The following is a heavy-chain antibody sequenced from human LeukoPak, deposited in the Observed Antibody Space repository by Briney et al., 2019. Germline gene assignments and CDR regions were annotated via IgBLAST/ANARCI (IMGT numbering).Heavy chain of an antibody. V-gene: IGHV4-34*01. D-gene: IGHD3-16*01. CDR2: INHSGST. CDR1: GGSFSGYY. Sequence: PSETLSLTCAVYGGSFSGYYWSWIRQPPGKGLEWIGEINHSGSTNYNPSLKSRVTISVDTSKNQFSLKLTSVTAADTAMYYCVRDKFSTQYRLRLGEFSDWGQGTLVTVSS. CDR3: VRDKFSTQYRLRLGEFSD. J-gene: IGHJ4*02.